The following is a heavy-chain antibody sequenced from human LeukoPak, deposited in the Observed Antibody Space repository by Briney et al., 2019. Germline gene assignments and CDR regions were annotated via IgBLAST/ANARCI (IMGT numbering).Heavy chain of an antibody. V-gene: IGHV4-4*07. D-gene: IGHD2-2*02. Sequence: SETLSLTCTVSGDSISGYYWSWIRQPAGKGLDWIGRVHSSGNTNYNPSLKSRVTMSADTSKNQFSLELSSVTAADTAVYYCARYYCSGNSCYTWLDYWGQGTLVTVSS. CDR1: GDSISGYY. CDR2: VHSSGNT. CDR3: ARYYCSGNSCYTWLDY. J-gene: IGHJ4*02.